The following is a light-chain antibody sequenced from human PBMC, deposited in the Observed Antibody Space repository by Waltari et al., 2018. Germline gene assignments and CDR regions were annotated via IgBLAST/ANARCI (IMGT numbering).Light chain of an antibody. V-gene: IGLV1-40*01. J-gene: IGLJ2*01. CDR3: QSYDNTGRGSVL. Sequence: LTHPHPVSGAPGQGAPNSCTGLSSVSRPFAHPGSQHRPGAVPNPLIYGNTNRPSGVPDRFSASKSGTSASLVIAGLQPDDEADYYCQSYDNTGRGSVLIGGGTKLTIL. CDR2: GNT. CDR1: SSVSRPFA.